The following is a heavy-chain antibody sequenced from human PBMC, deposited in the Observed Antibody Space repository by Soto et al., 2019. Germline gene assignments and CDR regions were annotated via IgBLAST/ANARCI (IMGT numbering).Heavy chain of an antibody. CDR1: GFTFGDYA. CDR2: IRSKAYGGTT. J-gene: IGHJ5*02. CDR3: TRTSGQITMVRGVIGCFDP. V-gene: IGHV3-49*03. D-gene: IGHD3-10*01. Sequence: GGSLRLSCTASGFTFGDYAMSWFRQAPGKGLEWVGFIRSKAYGGTTEYAASVKGRFTISRDDSKSIAYLQMNSLKTEDTAVYYCTRTSGQITMVRGVIGCFDPWGQGTLVTVSS.